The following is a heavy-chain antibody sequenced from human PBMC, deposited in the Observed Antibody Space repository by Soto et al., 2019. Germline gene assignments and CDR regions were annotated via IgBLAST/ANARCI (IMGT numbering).Heavy chain of an antibody. CDR3: ARDRYYYDSSGYTCDY. CDR1: GFTFSSYG. CDR2: IWYDGSNK. V-gene: IGHV3-33*01. D-gene: IGHD3-22*01. Sequence: GGSLRLSCAASGFTFSSYGMHWVRQAPGKGLEWVAVIWYDGSNKYYADSVKGRFTISRDNSKNTLYLQMNSLRAEDTAVYYCARDRYYYDSSGYTCDYWGQGTLVTVSS. J-gene: IGHJ4*02.